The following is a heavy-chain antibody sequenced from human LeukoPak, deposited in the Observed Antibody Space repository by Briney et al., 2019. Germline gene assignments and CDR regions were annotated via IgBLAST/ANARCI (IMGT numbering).Heavy chain of an antibody. D-gene: IGHD4-17*01. V-gene: IGHV3-7*01. CDR3: AREEVPPDYGEYGED. CDR2: IKHDGGED. CDR1: GFSFNMYW. Sequence: PGGSLRLSCEASGFSFNMYWMSWVRLAPGKGLEWVANIKHDGGEDYYVDSVKGRFSVAIYNAENRGFLEMNVLKVDDTAVDICAREEVPPDYGEYGEDWGRGTPVTVS. J-gene: IGHJ4*02.